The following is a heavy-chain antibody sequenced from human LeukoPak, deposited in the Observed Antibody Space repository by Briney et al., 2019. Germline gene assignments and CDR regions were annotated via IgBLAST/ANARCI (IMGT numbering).Heavy chain of an antibody. V-gene: IGHV1-2*02. Sequence: ASVKVSCKASGYTFTSYGISWVRQAPGQGLEWMGWINPNSGGTNYAQKFQGRVTMTRDTSISTAYMELSRLRSDDTAVYYCASGGYDSSGYYNWFDPWGQGTLVTVSS. D-gene: IGHD3-22*01. CDR3: ASGGYDSSGYYNWFDP. CDR1: GYTFTSYG. J-gene: IGHJ5*02. CDR2: INPNSGGT.